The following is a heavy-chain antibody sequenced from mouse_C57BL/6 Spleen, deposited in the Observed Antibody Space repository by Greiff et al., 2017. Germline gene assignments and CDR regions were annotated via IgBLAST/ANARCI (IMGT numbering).Heavy chain of an antibody. J-gene: IGHJ2*01. CDR2: ISDGGSYT. Sequence: EVKLLESGGGLVKPGGSLKLSCAASGFTFSSYAMSWVRQTPEKRLEWVATISDGGSYTYYPDNVKGRFTISRDNAKNNLYLQMSHLKSEDTAMYYCARGGAYDYDCDYWGQGTTRTVSS. CDR1: GFTFSSYA. V-gene: IGHV5-4*03. CDR3: ARGGAYDYDCDY. D-gene: IGHD2-4*01.